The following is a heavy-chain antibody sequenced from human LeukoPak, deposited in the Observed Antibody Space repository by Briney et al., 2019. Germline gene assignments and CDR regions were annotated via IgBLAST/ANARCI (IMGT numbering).Heavy chain of an antibody. V-gene: IGHV3-21*01. CDR2: ISSSSTYI. CDR1: GNYW. CDR3: AKDPPSFRH. Sequence: GGSLRLSCAASGNYWMHWARQAPGKGLEWVSSISSSSTYIYYADSVKGRFTISRDNAKNSLYLQMNSLRAEDTAIYYCAKDPPSFRHWGQGTLVTVSS. J-gene: IGHJ1*01.